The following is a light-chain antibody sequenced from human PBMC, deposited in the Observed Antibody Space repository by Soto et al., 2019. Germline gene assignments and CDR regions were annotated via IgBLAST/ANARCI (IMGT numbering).Light chain of an antibody. V-gene: IGLV2-14*03. Sequence: QSVLTQPASVSGSPGQSITISCTGTSSDVGGYNYVSWYQQHPGTAPKLILYGVSNRPSGVSNRFSGSKSGNTASLTISGLQAEDEADYYCSSYRSSSTLYVFGTGTKVTVL. J-gene: IGLJ1*01. CDR3: SSYRSSSTLYV. CDR2: GVS. CDR1: SSDVGGYNY.